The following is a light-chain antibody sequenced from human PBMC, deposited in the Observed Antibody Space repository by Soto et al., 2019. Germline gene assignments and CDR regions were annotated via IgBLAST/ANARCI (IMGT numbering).Light chain of an antibody. Sequence: EIVLTQSPGTLSLSPGERATLSCRASQSVSNRYLAWYQQKPGQAPRLLIYGASSRATGIPARFSGSGSGTDFTLTICRLEPEDFAVYYCQQYGSSGTFGQGTKVDIK. CDR1: QSVSNRY. V-gene: IGKV3-20*01. J-gene: IGKJ1*01. CDR2: GAS. CDR3: QQYGSSGT.